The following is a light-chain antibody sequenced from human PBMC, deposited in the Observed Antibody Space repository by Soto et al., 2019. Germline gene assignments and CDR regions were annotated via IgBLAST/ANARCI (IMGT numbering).Light chain of an antibody. V-gene: IGKV1-5*03. CDR3: QQYNAYPLT. CDR1: QSIGTW. CDR2: KAS. J-gene: IGKJ4*01. Sequence: DIQMTQSPSTLSASVGDRVTITCRASQSIGTWLAWYQQKPGKAPKLLIYKASSLEGGVPSRFSGSGSGTEFNSAVSSLQPDDFATYYCQQYNAYPLTFGGGTTVEIK.